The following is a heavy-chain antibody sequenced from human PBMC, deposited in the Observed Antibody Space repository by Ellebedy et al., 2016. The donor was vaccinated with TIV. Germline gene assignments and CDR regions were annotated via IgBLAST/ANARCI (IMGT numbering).Heavy chain of an antibody. V-gene: IGHV5-51*01. CDR3: ARVWYGSGFYYGYFDY. CDR2: ISPGDSDT. CDR1: GYSFPTYW. Sequence: GESLKISCKGSGYSFPTYWIGWVRQMPGKGLEWMGIISPGDSDTRYSPSFQGQVTISADQSISTAYLQWSSLKASDTAMNYSARVWYGSGFYYGYFDYWGQGTLVTVSS. J-gene: IGHJ4*02. D-gene: IGHD3-10*01.